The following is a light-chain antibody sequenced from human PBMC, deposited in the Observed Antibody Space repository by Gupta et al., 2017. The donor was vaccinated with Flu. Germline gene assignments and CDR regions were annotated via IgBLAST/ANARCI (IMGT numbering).Light chain of an antibody. CDR1: ALASQY. Sequence: PGKTARITCSGDALASQYGFWYQHKPGQAPGVLIYRDSDRPSGIPERFSGSKSGATVTLTISGVQEEDEADYYCQSVDSSGTYGFGSGTKATGL. V-gene: IGLV3-25*03. CDR2: RDS. J-gene: IGLJ1*01. CDR3: QSVDSSGTYG.